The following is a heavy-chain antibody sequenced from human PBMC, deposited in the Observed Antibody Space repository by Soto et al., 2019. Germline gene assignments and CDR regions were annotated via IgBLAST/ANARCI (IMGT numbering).Heavy chain of an antibody. CDR1: GYTFTSCG. D-gene: IGHD4-4*01. V-gene: IGHV1-18*01. Sequence: QVHLVQSGAEVKKPGASVKVSCKASGYTFTSCGISWVRQAPGQGLEWMGLINTYNGYTKYPQNFQGRVTMTTDTSTGTVYMELRSLTSDDTDVYYCARDVTKGLDVWGQGTTVTVSS. CDR3: ARDVTKGLDV. J-gene: IGHJ6*02. CDR2: INTYNGYT.